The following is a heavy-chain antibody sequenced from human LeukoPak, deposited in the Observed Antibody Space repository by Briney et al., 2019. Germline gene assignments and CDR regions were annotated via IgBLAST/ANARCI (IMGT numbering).Heavy chain of an antibody. V-gene: IGHV3-30*02. Sequence: PGGSLRLSYAASGFTFSSYGMHWVRQAPGKGLEWVAFIRYDGGNKYYADSVKGRFTISRDNSKNTLYLQMNSLRAEDTAVYYCAKDGPVGNYYDSSGYYPGGYFDYWGQGTLVTVSS. J-gene: IGHJ4*02. CDR2: IRYDGGNK. CDR3: AKDGPVGNYYDSSGYYPGGYFDY. D-gene: IGHD3-22*01. CDR1: GFTFSSYG.